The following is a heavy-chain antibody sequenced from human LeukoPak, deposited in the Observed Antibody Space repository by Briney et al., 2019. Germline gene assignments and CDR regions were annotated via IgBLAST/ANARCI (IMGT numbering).Heavy chain of an antibody. D-gene: IGHD6-6*01. V-gene: IGHV1-46*01. CDR3: ASASNIAASSDY. CDR1: GYTFTRYD. Sequence: ASVKVSCKASGYTFTRYDMHWVRQAPGQGLEWMGIISPSGVSTSYAQKFQGRVTMTRDTSTSTVYMELSSLTSEDTAVYYCASASNIAASSDYWGQGTLVTVSS. J-gene: IGHJ4*02. CDR2: ISPSGVST.